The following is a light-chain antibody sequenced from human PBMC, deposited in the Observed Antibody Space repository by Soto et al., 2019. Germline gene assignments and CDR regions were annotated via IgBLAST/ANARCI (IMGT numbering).Light chain of an antibody. V-gene: IGLV1-47*01. CDR1: SSNIGSDY. CDR2: RNN. CDR3: AAWDDSLSGYV. J-gene: IGLJ1*01. Sequence: QPVLTQPPSGSGTPGQRVSISCSGSSSNIGSDYVYWYQQFPGTAPKLLIYRNNQRPSGVPDRFSGSKSGTSASLAISGLRSEDEADYYCAAWDDSLSGYVFGTGTKVTVL.